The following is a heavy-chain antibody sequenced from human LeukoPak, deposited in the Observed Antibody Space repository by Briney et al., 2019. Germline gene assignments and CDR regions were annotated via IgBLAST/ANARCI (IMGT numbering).Heavy chain of an antibody. V-gene: IGHV4-34*01. Sequence: TSETLSLTCAVYGGSFSEHYWSWIRQPPGKGLEWIAEINHSGSTNYNPSLKSRVTISLDTSKNQFSLRLTSVTAADTSIYYCAGTAVLTPDVFDIWGQGTMVTVSS. J-gene: IGHJ3*02. CDR1: GGSFSEHY. D-gene: IGHD4-23*01. CDR3: AGTAVLTPDVFDI. CDR2: INHSGST.